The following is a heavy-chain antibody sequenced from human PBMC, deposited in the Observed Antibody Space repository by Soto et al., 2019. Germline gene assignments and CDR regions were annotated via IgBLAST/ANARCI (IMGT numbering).Heavy chain of an antibody. D-gene: IGHD6-19*01. CDR2: ISYDGSNK. CDR1: GFTFSSYG. J-gene: IGHJ4*02. CDR3: AKDKSSGWELDY. V-gene: IGHV3-30*18. Sequence: QVQLVESGGGVVQPGRSLRLSCAASGFTFSSYGMHWVRQAPGKGLEWVAVISYDGSNKYYADSVKGRSTISRDNSKNPLYLQMNSLRAEDTAVYYCAKDKSSGWELDYWGQGTLVTVSS.